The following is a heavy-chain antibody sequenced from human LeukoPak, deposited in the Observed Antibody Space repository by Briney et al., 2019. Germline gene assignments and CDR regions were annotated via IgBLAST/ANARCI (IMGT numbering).Heavy chain of an antibody. D-gene: IGHD3-3*01. V-gene: IGHV1-2*02. CDR1: GYTFNNYD. Sequence: GASVKVSCKASGYTFNNYDINWLRQASGQGLEWMGWINPNSGGTNYAQKFQGRVTMTRDTSISTAYMELSRLRSDDTAVYYCARTSGAYYDFWSGYYYQEDYGMDVWGQGTTVTVSS. J-gene: IGHJ6*02. CDR3: ARTSGAYYDFWSGYYYQEDYGMDV. CDR2: INPNSGGT.